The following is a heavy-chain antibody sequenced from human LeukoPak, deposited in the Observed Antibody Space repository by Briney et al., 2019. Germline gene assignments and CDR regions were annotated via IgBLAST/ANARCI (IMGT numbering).Heavy chain of an antibody. V-gene: IGHV4-34*01. CDR1: GGSFSDHF. J-gene: IGHJ4*02. CDR2: VTHSGST. Sequence: SETLSLTCAVYGGSFSDHFWTWVRQPPGKGLEWIEEVTHSGSTNSNPSLKSRVTVSVDTSKNQFSLSLSSVTAADTAVYYCARVLIGTLDYWGQGILVTVSS. CDR3: ARVLIGTLDY. D-gene: IGHD1-7*01.